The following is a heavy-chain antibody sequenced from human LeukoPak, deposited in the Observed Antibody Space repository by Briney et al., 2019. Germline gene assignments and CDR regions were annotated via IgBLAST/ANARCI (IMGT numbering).Heavy chain of an antibody. CDR2: IKQDGSEK. V-gene: IGHV3-7*01. D-gene: IGHD2-2*01. CDR3: ASCPAPYMPTYYYYYYMDV. CDR1: GFTFSSYW. Sequence: GGSLRLSCAASGFTFSSYWMSWVRQAPGKGLEWVANIKQDGSEKYYVDSVNGRFTISRDNAKNSLYLQMNSLRAEDTAVYYCASCPAPYMPTYYYYYYMDVWGKGTTVTVSS. J-gene: IGHJ6*03.